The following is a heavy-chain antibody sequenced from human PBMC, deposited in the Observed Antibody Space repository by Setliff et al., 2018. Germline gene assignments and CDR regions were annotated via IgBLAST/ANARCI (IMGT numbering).Heavy chain of an antibody. Sequence: GASVKVSCKVSGYTLTELSMHWVRQAPGKGLEWVGGVDPEDGETIYAQKFQGRVTMTEDTSTDTAYMELSSLRSEDTAVYYCATLAFTYYYDSSGYYPHDYWGQGTLVTVSS. CDR1: GYTLTELS. J-gene: IGHJ4*02. CDR3: ATLAFTYYYDSSGYYPHDY. D-gene: IGHD3-22*01. V-gene: IGHV1-24*01. CDR2: VDPEDGET.